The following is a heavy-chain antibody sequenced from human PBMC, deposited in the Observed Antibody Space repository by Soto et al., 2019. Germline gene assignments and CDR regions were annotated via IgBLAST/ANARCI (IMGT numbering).Heavy chain of an antibody. CDR3: ARSEVLRYFDWRYYFDY. Sequence: SAKVSCKAPGYTFTGYYMNWVRQAPGQELEWMGWINPNSGGTNYAQKFQGRVTMTRDTSISTAYMELSRLRSDDTAVYYCARSEVLRYFDWRYYFDYWGQGTLVTVSS. V-gene: IGHV1-2*02. D-gene: IGHD3-9*01. J-gene: IGHJ4*02. CDR1: GYTFTGYY. CDR2: INPNSGGT.